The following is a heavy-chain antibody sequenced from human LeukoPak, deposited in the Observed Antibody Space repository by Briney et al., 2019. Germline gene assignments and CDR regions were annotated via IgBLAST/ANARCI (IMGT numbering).Heavy chain of an antibody. D-gene: IGHD3-10*01. CDR1: GGSISSYY. CDR3: ARVSHGGVFDY. CDR2: IYCSGST. Sequence: ASETLSLTCTVSGGSISSYYWSWIRQPPGKGLEWIGYIYCSGSTDYNPSLKSRVTISVDTSKNQFSLKLSSVTAADTAVYYCARVSHGGVFDYWGQGTLVTVSS. J-gene: IGHJ4*02. V-gene: IGHV4-59*01.